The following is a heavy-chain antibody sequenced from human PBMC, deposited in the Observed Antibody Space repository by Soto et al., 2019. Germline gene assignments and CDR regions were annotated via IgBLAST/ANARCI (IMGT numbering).Heavy chain of an antibody. Sequence: ASVKVSCKASGYTFTDYDINWVRQAPGQGLEWMGWMNPNSGQSGSARQFQGRVSMTSNTSITTAYMELGSLRSGDTAVYYCAKSVSWGQGTLVTVSS. CDR3: AKSVS. CDR2: MNPNSGQS. CDR1: GYTFTDYD. V-gene: IGHV1-8*01. J-gene: IGHJ5*02.